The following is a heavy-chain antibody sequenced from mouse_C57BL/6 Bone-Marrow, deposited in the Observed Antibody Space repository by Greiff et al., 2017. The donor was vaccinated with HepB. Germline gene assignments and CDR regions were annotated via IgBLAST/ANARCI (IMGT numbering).Heavy chain of an antibody. J-gene: IGHJ3*01. CDR1: GYTFTSYW. CDR3: AQLTGTAWFAY. Sequence: QVQLQQPGAELVRPGTSVKLSCKASGYTFTSYWMHWVKQRPGQGLEWIGVIDPSDSYTNYNQKFKGKATLTVDTSSSTAYMQLSSLTSEDSAVYYCAQLTGTAWFAYWGQGTLVTVSA. V-gene: IGHV1-59*01. CDR2: IDPSDSYT. D-gene: IGHD4-1*01.